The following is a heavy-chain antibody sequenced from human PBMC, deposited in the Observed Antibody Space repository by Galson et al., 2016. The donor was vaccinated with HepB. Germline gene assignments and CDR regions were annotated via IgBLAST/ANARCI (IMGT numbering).Heavy chain of an antibody. CDR2: INPNRGDT. CDR3: ASLSYDISVTRTFNI. V-gene: IGHV1-2*02. CDR1: GYTFTDYY. D-gene: IGHD3-22*01. J-gene: IGHJ3*02. Sequence: SVKVSCKASGYTFTDYYMHWVRQAPGQGLEWMGWINPNRGDTNYAQKFQGRVTMTRDTSISTAYMELSSMRSDDTAVYYCASLSYDISVTRTFNIWGPGTLITVSS.